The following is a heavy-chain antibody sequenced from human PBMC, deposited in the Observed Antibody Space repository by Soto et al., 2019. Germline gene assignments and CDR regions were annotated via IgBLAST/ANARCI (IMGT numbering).Heavy chain of an antibody. CDR2: ISDSGATT. CDR1: GGTFSSYA. CDR3: AKEDTSSGSLDY. J-gene: IGHJ4*02. D-gene: IGHD6-19*01. V-gene: IGHV3-23*01. Sequence: SCKASGGTFSSYAISWVRQAPGKGLEWVSGISDSGATTYYADSVRGRFTISRDNSKNTLYLQMKSLRAEDSASYYCAKEDTSSGSLDYWGQGALVTVSS.